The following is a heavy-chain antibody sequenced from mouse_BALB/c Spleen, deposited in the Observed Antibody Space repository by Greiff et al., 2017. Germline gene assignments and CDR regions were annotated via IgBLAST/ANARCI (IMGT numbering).Heavy chain of an antibody. V-gene: IGHV1S22*01. Sequence: LQQPGSELVRPGASVKLSCKASGYTFTSYWMHWVKQRPGQGLEWIGNIYPGSGSTNDDEKFKSKATLTVDTSSSTAYMQLSSLTSEDSAVYYCTRGGSSVYWYFDVWGAGTTVTVSS. CDR3: TRGGSSVYWYFDV. D-gene: IGHD1-1*01. J-gene: IGHJ1*01. CDR1: GYTFTSYW. CDR2: IYPGSGST.